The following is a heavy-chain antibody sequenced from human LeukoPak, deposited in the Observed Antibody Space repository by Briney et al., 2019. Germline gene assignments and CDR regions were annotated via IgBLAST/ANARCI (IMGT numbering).Heavy chain of an antibody. V-gene: IGHV5-51*01. CDR2: IYPGDSDT. CDR1: GCIFTSYW. J-gene: IGHJ3*02. D-gene: IGHD1-26*01. CDR3: ARHYSGSYSDDAFDI. Sequence: GGALEISCQGSGCIFTSYWIGWVRQLPGKGLEWMGIIYPGDSDTRYSPSFQGQVTISADKSISTAYLQWSSLKASDTAMYYCARHYSGSYSDDAFDIWGQGTMVTVSS.